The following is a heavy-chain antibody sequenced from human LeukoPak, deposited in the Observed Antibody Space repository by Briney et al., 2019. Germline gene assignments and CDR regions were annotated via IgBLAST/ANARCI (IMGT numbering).Heavy chain of an antibody. J-gene: IGHJ4*02. CDR3: ARRRAVTRVGIFFDY. Sequence: SETLSLTCTVSGGSISSGGYYWSWIRQHPGKGLEWIGYIYYSGSTYYNPSLKSRVTISVDTSKNQFSLKLSSVTAADTAVYYCARRRAVTRVGIFFDYWGQGTLVTVSS. D-gene: IGHD2-15*01. V-gene: IGHV4-31*03. CDR1: GGSISSGGYY. CDR2: IYYSGST.